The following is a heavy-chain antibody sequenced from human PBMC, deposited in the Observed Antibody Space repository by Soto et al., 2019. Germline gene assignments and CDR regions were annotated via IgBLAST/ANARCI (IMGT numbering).Heavy chain of an antibody. CDR1: EFTSSSHW. Sequence: PGRPLRVCCGVSEFTSSSHWMHWFRQAPGKGLVWVSRINSDGSSTSYADSVKGRFTISRDNAKNTLYLQMNSLRAEDTAVYYCARDIYGPDYWGQGTLVTVSS. CDR3: ARDIYGPDY. J-gene: IGHJ4*02. CDR2: INSDGSST. V-gene: IGHV3-74*01. D-gene: IGHD3-16*01.